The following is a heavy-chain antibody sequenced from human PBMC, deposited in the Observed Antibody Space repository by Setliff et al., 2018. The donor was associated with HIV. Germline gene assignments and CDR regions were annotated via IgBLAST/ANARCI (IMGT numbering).Heavy chain of an antibody. CDR3: ARVRQQSGWFGLGS. V-gene: IGHV3-23*01. CDR2: ISGSGGST. D-gene: IGHD6-19*01. CDR1: GFTFSSYA. J-gene: IGHJ4*02. Sequence: GGSLRLSCAASGFTFSSYAMSWVRQAPGKGLEWVSAISGSGGSTYYADSVKGRFTISRDNSKKMLYLQMNSMRVEDTAVYYCARVRQQSGWFGLGSWGQGTLVTVSS.